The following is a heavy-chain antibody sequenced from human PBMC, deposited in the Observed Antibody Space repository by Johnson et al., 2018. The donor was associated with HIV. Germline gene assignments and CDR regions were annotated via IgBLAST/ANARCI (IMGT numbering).Heavy chain of an antibody. D-gene: IGHD1-26*01. V-gene: IGHV3-11*04. CDR2: ISSSRSTI. CDR3: GRDRGYSGSYFGAFDI. J-gene: IGHJ3*02. Sequence: QVQLVESGGGLVTPGGSLRLSCAASGFTFSDYYMSWIRQAPGKGLAWVSYISSSRSTIYYADSVKGRFTISRDNAKNSLYLQMNSLRAEDTAVYYCGRDRGYSGSYFGAFDIWGQGTMVTVSS. CDR1: GFTFSDYY.